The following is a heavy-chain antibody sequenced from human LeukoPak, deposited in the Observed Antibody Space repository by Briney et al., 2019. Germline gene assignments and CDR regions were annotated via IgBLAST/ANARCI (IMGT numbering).Heavy chain of an antibody. D-gene: IGHD2-15*01. CDR3: ARRQRDVVVVAATRRVAFDI. J-gene: IGHJ3*02. Sequence: SETLSLTCAVYGGSFSGYYWSWIRQPPGKGLEWIGEINHSGSTNYNPSLKSRVTISVDTSKNQFSLKLSSVTAADTAVYYCARRQRDVVVVAATRRVAFDIWGQETMVTVSS. CDR1: GGSFSGYY. CDR2: INHSGST. V-gene: IGHV4-34*01.